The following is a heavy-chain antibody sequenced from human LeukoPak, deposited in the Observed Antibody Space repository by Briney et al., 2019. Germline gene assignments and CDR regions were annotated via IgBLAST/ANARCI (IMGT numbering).Heavy chain of an antibody. CDR1: GGSISSYY. V-gene: IGHV4-4*07. D-gene: IGHD4-17*01. J-gene: IGHJ6*03. CDR2: IYTSGST. CDR3: ARDGGPTRTVSRGSLGYYYMDV. Sequence: SETLSLTCTVSGGSISSYYWSWIRQPAGKGLEWIGRIYTSGSTNYNPSLKSRVTMSVDTSKNQFSLKLSSVTAADTAVYYCARDGGPTRTVSRGSLGYYYMDVWGKGTTVTVSS.